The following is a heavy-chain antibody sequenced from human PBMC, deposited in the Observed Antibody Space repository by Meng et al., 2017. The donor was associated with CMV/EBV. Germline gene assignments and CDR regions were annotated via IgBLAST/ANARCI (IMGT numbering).Heavy chain of an antibody. J-gene: IGHJ4*02. CDR1: GGSISSYY. V-gene: IGHV4-59*01. CDR2: IYYSGST. CDR3: ARAAGSSSGWYGDDY. Sequence: GSLRLSCTVSGGSISSYYWSWIRQPPGKGLEWIGYIYYSGSTNYNPSLKSRVTISVDTSKNQFSLKLSSVTAADTAVYYCARAAGSSSGWYGDDYWGQGTLVTSPQ. D-gene: IGHD6-19*01.